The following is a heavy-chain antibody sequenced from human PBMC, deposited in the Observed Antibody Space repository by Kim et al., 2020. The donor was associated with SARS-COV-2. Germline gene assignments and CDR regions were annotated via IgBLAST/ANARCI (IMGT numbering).Heavy chain of an antibody. Sequence: ASVKVSCKASGYTFTNYAIHWVRQAPGQRLEWMGWINAGNGNTKYSQEFQDRVTITRDTSASTAYMEVSSLRSEDTAVYYCARDRGWFGESYYFDYWGQGTLVTVSS. CDR3: ARDRGWFGESYYFDY. V-gene: IGHV1-3*01. J-gene: IGHJ4*02. CDR1: GYTFTNYA. D-gene: IGHD3-10*01. CDR2: INAGNGNT.